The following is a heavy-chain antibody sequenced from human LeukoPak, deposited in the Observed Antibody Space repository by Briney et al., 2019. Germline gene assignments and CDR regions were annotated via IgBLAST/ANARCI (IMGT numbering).Heavy chain of an antibody. CDR3: ARDFEWATDY. CDR1: GYTFTSHK. J-gene: IGHJ4*02. D-gene: IGHD3-3*01. Sequence: ASVKASCKTSGYTFTSHKVHWVRQAPGQGLEWMGILTPGDGYRNYAQRFQGRVTMTRDLSTSTVYMELSSLTSEDTAMYYCARDFEWATDYWGQGTLVTVSS. CDR2: LTPGDGYR. V-gene: IGHV1-46*01.